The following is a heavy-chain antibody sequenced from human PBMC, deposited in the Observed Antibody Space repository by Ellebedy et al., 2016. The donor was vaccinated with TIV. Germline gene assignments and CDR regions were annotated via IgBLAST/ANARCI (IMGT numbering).Heavy chain of an antibody. CDR3: ASHIGSQWFDY. D-gene: IGHD6-25*01. CDR1: GVSFTDSN. CDR2: IGRSSRVI. V-gene: IGHV3-48*04. Sequence: GESLKISCAGSGVSFTDSNFNWVRQAPGKGLEWLSYIGRSSRVIFYADSVKGRFPISRDDAKKSLYLQMNSLRAEDTAVYYCASHIGSQWFDYWGQGVLVTVSS. J-gene: IGHJ5*01.